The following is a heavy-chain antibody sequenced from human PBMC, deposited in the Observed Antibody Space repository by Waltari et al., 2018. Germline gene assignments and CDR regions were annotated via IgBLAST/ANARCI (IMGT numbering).Heavy chain of an antibody. CDR1: GGSISSSSYY. J-gene: IGHJ4*02. CDR2: IYYSGST. CDR3: ARGGSNYYDSSGYYKGLDY. Sequence: QLQLQESGPGLVKPSETLSLTCTVSGGSISSSSYYWGWIRQPPGKVLEWIGSIYYSGSTYYNPSLKSRVTISVDTSKNQFSLKLSSVTAADTAVYYCARGGSNYYDSSGYYKGLDYWGQGTLVTVSS. D-gene: IGHD3-22*01. V-gene: IGHV4-39*07.